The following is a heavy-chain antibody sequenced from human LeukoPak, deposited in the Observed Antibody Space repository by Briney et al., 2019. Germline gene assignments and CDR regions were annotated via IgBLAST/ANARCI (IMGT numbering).Heavy chain of an antibody. D-gene: IGHD3-22*01. CDR3: AREPPYYYDSRLEPTDY. V-gene: IGHV1-2*02. Sequence: ASVKVSCKASGYTFTSYYMHWVRQAPGQGLEWMGWINPNSGGTNYAQKFQGRVTMTRDTSISTAYMELSRLRSDDTAVYYCAREPPYYYDSRLEPTDYWGQGTLVTVSS. CDR2: INPNSGGT. CDR1: GYTFTSYY. J-gene: IGHJ4*02.